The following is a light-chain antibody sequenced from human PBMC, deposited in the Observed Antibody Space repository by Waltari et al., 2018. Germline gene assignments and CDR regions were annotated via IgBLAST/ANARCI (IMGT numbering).Light chain of an antibody. Sequence: DIQMTQSPSSLSASLGDTVSITCRASQSLSAWFDWYQQNPGNAPKLLIYKTSNLQSGVSSRFSGSGSGTEFTLTIRSLQPEDFATYYCLQYIRSPLTFGGGTKVEIK. CDR3: LQYIRSPLT. J-gene: IGKJ4*01. V-gene: IGKV1-5*03. CDR2: KTS. CDR1: QSLSAW.